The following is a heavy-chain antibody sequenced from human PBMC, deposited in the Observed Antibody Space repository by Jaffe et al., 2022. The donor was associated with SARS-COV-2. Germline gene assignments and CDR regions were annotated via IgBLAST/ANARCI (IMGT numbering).Heavy chain of an antibody. J-gene: IGHJ4*02. Sequence: QVQLVQSGSELKQPGASVKVSCKASGYTFTSYVVSWVRQAPGQGLEWMGWINTNTGNPTYAQGFTGRFVFSVDTSVNTAYLQISSLKAEDTAVYYCARAPVGFGALSSDYWGQGTLVTVSS. CDR2: INTNTGNP. V-gene: IGHV7-4-1*02. CDR3: ARAPVGFGALSSDY. CDR1: GYTFTSYV. D-gene: IGHD3-10*01.